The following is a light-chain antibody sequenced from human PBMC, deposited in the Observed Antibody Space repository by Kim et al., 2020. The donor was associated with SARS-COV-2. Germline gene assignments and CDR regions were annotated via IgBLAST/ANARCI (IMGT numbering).Light chain of an antibody. Sequence: SYELTQPPSVSVAPGQTASITCGGDNIRYRSVHWCQQRPGQAPVLVVYDDSARPSGIPERFSGSNSGNTATLTISRVEPGDEADFYCQVWDSDSEVVFGGGTQLTVL. CDR2: DDS. J-gene: IGLJ2*01. CDR3: QVWDSDSEVV. CDR1: NIRYRS. V-gene: IGLV3-21*02.